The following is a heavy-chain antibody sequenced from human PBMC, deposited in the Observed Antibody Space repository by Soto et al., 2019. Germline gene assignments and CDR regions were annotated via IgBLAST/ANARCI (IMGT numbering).Heavy chain of an antibody. CDR3: ASHDPGARFDP. D-gene: IGHD1-1*01. V-gene: IGHV1-2*02. CDR2: INPNNGAT. CDR1: RYIFTAYF. J-gene: IGHJ5*02. Sequence: QVQLVQSGAEVKKPGASVKVSCKAPRYIFTAYFMHWVRQAPGQGLEWMGWINPNNGATHYGLSFQGSFTMTRDTSISTAYMELSSLRSDDTAVYYCASHDPGARFDPWGQGTLVIVSS.